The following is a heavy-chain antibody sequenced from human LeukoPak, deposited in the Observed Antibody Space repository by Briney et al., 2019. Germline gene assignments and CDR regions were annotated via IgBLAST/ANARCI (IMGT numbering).Heavy chain of an antibody. V-gene: IGHV1-2*06. Sequence: ASVKVSCKASGYTFTGYYMHWARQAPGQGLEWMGRINPNSGGTNYAQKFQGRVTMTRDTSISTAYMELSRLRSDDTAVYYCARVWGIVGASDAFDIWGQGTMVTVSS. J-gene: IGHJ3*02. D-gene: IGHD1-26*01. CDR3: ARVWGIVGASDAFDI. CDR2: INPNSGGT. CDR1: GYTFTGYY.